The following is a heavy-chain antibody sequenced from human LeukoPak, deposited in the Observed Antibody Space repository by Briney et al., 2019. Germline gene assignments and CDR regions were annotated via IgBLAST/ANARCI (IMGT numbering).Heavy chain of an antibody. V-gene: IGHV4-4*07. D-gene: IGHD1-26*01. J-gene: IGHJ6*03. CDR2: IYTTGIT. CDR3: ATGEDYYYMDV. CDR1: GGSMRSHY. Sequence: PSEILSLTCTVSGGSMRSHYWTWIRQPAGKALEWIGRIYTTGITNYNPSLESRVTMSVDPSKNQFSLRLSSVTAADTAVYYCATGEDYYYMDVWGKGTTVTVSS.